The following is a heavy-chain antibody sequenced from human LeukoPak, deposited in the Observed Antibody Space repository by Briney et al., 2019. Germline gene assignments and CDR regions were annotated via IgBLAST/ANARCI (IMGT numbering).Heavy chain of an antibody. CDR2: IRGKSNSYAA. J-gene: IGHJ4*02. V-gene: IGHV3-73*01. Sequence: TGGSLRLSCAASGFTFSDSAIHWVRQASGKGPEWVGRIRGKSNSYAANFAASVKGRFTLSRDDSKNTAYLQMNSLRTEDTAVYYCTTTIYGSGKAGYWGQGTLVTVSS. CDR1: GFTFSDSA. CDR3: TTTIYGSGKAGY. D-gene: IGHD3-10*01.